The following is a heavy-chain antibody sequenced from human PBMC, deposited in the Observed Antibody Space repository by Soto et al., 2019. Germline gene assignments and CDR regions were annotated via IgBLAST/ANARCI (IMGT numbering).Heavy chain of an antibody. J-gene: IGHJ6*03. D-gene: IGHD5-12*01. V-gene: IGHV3-23*01. CDR1: GFTFSNFA. Sequence: EVQLLESGGALVQSGGSLRLSCAASGFTFSNFAMSWVRQAPGKGLEWVSGISGRGDNKDHADSVKGRFTISRDNSKKTLYLQINSLRDEDTAVYYCGKGSAYVLQGPPFRKVQYYYYYMDVWGKGTTVTVSS. CDR3: GKGSAYVLQGPPFRKVQYYYYYMDV. CDR2: ISGRGDNK.